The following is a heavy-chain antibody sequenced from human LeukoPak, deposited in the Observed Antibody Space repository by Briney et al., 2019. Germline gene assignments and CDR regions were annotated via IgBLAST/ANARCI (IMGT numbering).Heavy chain of an antibody. CDR1: GFTVSSNY. J-gene: IGHJ4*02. V-gene: IGHV3-53*01. Sequence: GGSLRLSCAASGFTVSSNYMSWVRQAPGKGLEWVSVIYSDGSTYYADSVKDRFTLSRDNSKNTLYLQMNSLRAEDTAVYYCAKVRKAAAGTGYFDYWGQGTLVTVSS. D-gene: IGHD6-13*01. CDR3: AKVRKAAAGTGYFDY. CDR2: IYSDGST.